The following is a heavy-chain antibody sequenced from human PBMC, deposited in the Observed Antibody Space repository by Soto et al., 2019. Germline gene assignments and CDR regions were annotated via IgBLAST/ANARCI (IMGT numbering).Heavy chain of an antibody. V-gene: IGHV1-69*01. D-gene: IGHD4-17*01. J-gene: IGHJ4*02. CDR1: GGTFSSYA. CDR3: ARAAISVTSPYWAVDY. CDR2: IIPIFGTA. Sequence: QVQLVQSGAEVKKPGSSVKVSCKASGGTFSSYAISWVRQAPGQGLEWIGGIIPIFGTANYAQTFQGRVTITADESTSTAYMELSNLSSEYTAVYYCARAAISVTSPYWAVDYWGQGTLVTVSS.